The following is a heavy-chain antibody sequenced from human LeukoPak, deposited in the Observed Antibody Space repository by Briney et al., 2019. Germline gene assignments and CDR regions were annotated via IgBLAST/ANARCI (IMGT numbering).Heavy chain of an antibody. Sequence: SETLSLTCTGSGGTISSYYWSWIRQPPGKGLEWIGYIYYSGSTNYNPSLKSRVTISVDTSKNQFSLKLSSVIAADTAVYYCAASLIGGIAAAAPLDYWGQGTLVTVSS. CDR2: IYYSGST. CDR1: GGTISSYY. CDR3: AASLIGGIAAAAPLDY. V-gene: IGHV4-59*01. D-gene: IGHD6-13*01. J-gene: IGHJ4*02.